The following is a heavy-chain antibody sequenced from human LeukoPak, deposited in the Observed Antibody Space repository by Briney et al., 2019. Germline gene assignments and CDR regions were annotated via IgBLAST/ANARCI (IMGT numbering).Heavy chain of an antibody. CDR2: INPNSGGT. V-gene: IGHV1-2*04. CDR3: ARDHAGGGLPHGMDV. J-gene: IGHJ6*02. D-gene: IGHD3-16*01. Sequence: ASVKVSCKASGYTFTGYYMHWVRQAPGQGLEWMGWINPNSGGTNYAQKFQGWVTMTRDTSISTAYMELSRLRSEDTAVYYCARDHAGGGLPHGMDVWGQGTTVTVSS. CDR1: GYTFTGYY.